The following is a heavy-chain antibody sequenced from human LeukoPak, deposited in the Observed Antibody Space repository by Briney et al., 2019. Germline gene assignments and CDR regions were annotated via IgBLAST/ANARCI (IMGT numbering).Heavy chain of an antibody. D-gene: IGHD2-2*01. CDR3: AKDLSVVPAASDDAFDI. Sequence: PGGSLRLSCAASGFTFSSYAMSWVRQAPGKGLEWVSAISGSGGSTYYADSVKGRFTISRDNSKNTLYLQMNSLRAEDTAVYYCAKDLSVVPAASDDAFDIWGQGTMVTVSS. CDR2: ISGSGGST. V-gene: IGHV3-23*01. J-gene: IGHJ3*02. CDR1: GFTFSSYA.